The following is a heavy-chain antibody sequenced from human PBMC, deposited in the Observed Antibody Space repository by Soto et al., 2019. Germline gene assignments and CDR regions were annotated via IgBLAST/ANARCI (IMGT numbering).Heavy chain of an antibody. J-gene: IGHJ4*02. D-gene: IGHD3-22*01. CDR3: ARGPYDSSGYYPFDY. CDR2: IIPIFGTA. CDR1: GGTFSSYA. V-gene: IGHV1-69*13. Sequence: SVKVSCKASGGTFSSYAISWVRQAPGQGLEWMGGIIPIFGTANYAQKFQGRVTITADESTSTAYMELSSLRSEDTAVYYCARGPYDSSGYYPFDYWGQGTLVTVSS.